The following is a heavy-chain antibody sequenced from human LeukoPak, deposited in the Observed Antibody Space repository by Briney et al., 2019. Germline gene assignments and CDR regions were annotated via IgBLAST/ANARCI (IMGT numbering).Heavy chain of an antibody. CDR1: CGSISSFY. V-gene: IGHV4-4*07. CDR3: ARAKPKNMVRGLIMRRESRYYFDY. J-gene: IGHJ4*02. CDR2: IYSSGNT. Sequence: PSETLSLTCTVSCGSISSFYWSWIRQPAGKGLEWIGRIYSSGNTNYNPSLKSRVTMSVDTSKNQFSLKLSSVTAADTAVYYCARAKPKNMVRGLIMRRESRYYFDYWGQGTLVTVSS. D-gene: IGHD3-10*01.